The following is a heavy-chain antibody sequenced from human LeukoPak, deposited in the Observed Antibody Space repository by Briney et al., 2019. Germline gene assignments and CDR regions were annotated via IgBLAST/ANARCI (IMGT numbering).Heavy chain of an antibody. D-gene: IGHD4-17*01. CDR1: GGSISNYY. V-gene: IGHV4-59*01. J-gene: IGHJ6*02. Sequence: PSETLSLICTVSGGSISNYYWSWIRQPPGKGLEWIGYIYYSGATNYNPSLKSRVTMSVDTSKNQFSLKLSPVTAADTAVYYCAREDPQTTVPEGMDVWGQGTTVTVSS. CDR3: AREDPQTTVPEGMDV. CDR2: IYYSGAT.